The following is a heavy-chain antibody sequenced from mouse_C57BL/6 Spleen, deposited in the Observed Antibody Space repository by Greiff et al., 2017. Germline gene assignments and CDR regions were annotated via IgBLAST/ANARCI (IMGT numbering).Heavy chain of an antibody. CDR2: IDPSDSYT. CDR3: ARNGGSSYYFDY. V-gene: IGHV1-69*01. CDR1: GYTFTSYW. Sequence: QVHVKQPGAELVMPGASVKLSCKASGYTFTSYWMHWVKQRPGQGLEWIGEIDPSDSYTNYNQKFKGKSTLTVDKSSSTAYMQLSSLTSEDSAVYYCARNGGSSYYFDYWGQGTTLTVSS. J-gene: IGHJ2*01. D-gene: IGHD1-1*01.